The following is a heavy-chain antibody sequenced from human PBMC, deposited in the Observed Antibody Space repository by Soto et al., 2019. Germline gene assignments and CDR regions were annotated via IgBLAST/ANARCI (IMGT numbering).Heavy chain of an antibody. CDR1: GNTFTSYW. D-gene: IGHD3-22*01. CDR3: TRPLGGDSTSSYSSYFAMDV. CDR2: IDLSKTYI. Sequence: PGESLKISCRGSGNTFTSYWISWVRQMPGKGLEWMGRIDLSKTYIHYSPSFHGHVTISFDKSINTAYLTWSSLRASDTAIYYCTRPLGGDSTSSYSSYFAMDVWGQGTTVTVSS. V-gene: IGHV5-10-1*01. J-gene: IGHJ6*02.